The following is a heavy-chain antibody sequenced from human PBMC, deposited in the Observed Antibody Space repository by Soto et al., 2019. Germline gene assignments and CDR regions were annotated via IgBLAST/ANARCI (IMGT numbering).Heavy chain of an antibody. D-gene: IGHD1-26*01. CDR1: GFTFSSYS. J-gene: IGHJ4*02. Sequence: EVQLVESGGGLVKPGGSLRLSCAASGFTFSSYSMNWVRQAPGKGLEWVSSISSSSSYIYYADSVKGRFTISRDNAKNSLYLQMNSLRAEDSAVYYCARVTYSGSYYGGGGFDYWGQGTLVTVSS. CDR2: ISSSSSYI. V-gene: IGHV3-21*01. CDR3: ARVTYSGSYYGGGGFDY.